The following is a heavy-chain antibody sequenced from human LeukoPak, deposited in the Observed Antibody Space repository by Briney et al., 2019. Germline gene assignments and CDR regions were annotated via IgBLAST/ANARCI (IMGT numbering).Heavy chain of an antibody. V-gene: IGHV4-31*03. J-gene: IGHJ4*02. D-gene: IGHD4-17*01. CDR3: ARSIYGTLFFDY. CDR1: GGSISSGGYY. CDR2: IYYSGST. Sequence: SQTLSLTCTVSGGSISSGGYYWSWIRQHPGKGLEWIGYIYYSGSTYYNPSLKSRVTISVDTSKNQFSLKLSSVTAADTAVYYCARSIYGTLFFDYWGQGTLVTVSS.